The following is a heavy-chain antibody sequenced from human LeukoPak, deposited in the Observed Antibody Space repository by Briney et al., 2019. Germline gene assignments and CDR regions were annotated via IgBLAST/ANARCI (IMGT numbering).Heavy chain of an antibody. CDR1: GFTFSSYA. Sequence: PGGSLRLSCAASGFTFSSYAMSWVRQAPGKGLEWVSAISGSGGSTYYADSVKGRFTISRDNSKNTLCLQMNSLRAEDTAVYYCAKDRWAGDGYNSPIDYWGQGTLVTVSS. CDR2: ISGSGGST. J-gene: IGHJ4*02. V-gene: IGHV3-23*01. D-gene: IGHD5-24*01. CDR3: AKDRWAGDGYNSPIDY.